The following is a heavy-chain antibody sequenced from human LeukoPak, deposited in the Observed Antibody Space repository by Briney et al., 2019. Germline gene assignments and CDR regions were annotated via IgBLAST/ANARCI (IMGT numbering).Heavy chain of an antibody. CDR1: GYTFTSYG. CDR2: ISAYNGYA. D-gene: IGHD2-15*01. CDR3: ARNDSSAYDY. J-gene: IGHJ4*02. Sequence: ASVKVSCKASGYTFTSYGISWVRQAPGQGLEWMGWISAYNGYAKYAQNVQGRVTMNTDTSTSTAYMDLRSLRSDDTAVYYCARNDSSAYDYWGQGTLVTVSS. V-gene: IGHV1-18*01.